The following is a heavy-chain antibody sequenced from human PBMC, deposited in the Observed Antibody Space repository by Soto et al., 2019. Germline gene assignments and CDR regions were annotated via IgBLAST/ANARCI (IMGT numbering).Heavy chain of an antibody. CDR1: GGSISSGDYY. Sequence: SETLSLTCTVSGGSISSGDYYWCWIRQPPGKGLEWIGYIYYSGSTYYNPSLKSRVTISVDTSKNQFSLKLSSVTAADTAVYYCARAGEMVRGPYYYGMDAWGQGTTVT. CDR2: IYYSGST. CDR3: ARAGEMVRGPYYYGMDA. J-gene: IGHJ6*02. D-gene: IGHD3-10*01. V-gene: IGHV4-30-4*01.